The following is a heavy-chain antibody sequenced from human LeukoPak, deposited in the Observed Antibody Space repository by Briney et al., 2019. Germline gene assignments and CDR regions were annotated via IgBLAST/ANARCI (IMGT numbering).Heavy chain of an antibody. J-gene: IGHJ4*02. CDR1: GFTFSDYA. CDR3: AKISVVGTITGCFDH. CDR2: ITHGGGST. D-gene: IGHD1-7*01. Sequence: GGSLRLSCAASGFTFSDYAMSWVRQAPGKGLEWVSTITHGGGSTFYADSVKGRFTISRDNSRNTVYLQMNSLRAEDTALYYCAKISVVGTITGCFDHWGQGTLVTVSS. V-gene: IGHV3-23*01.